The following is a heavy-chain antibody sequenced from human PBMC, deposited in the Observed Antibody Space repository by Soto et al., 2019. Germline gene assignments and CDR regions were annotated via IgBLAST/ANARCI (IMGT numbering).Heavy chain of an antibody. CDR2: VYWDDDK. CDR1: GFSLTTTGVG. D-gene: IGHD5-12*01. V-gene: IGHV2-5*02. J-gene: IGHJ4*02. Sequence: QITLRESGPTLVKPTQPLTLTCTFSGFSLTTTGVGVVWVRQPPGRALEWLALVYWDDDKRYSPSLMNRLTTTNYTSKTQGVLTMTNMDPVDTATYCCAPTQGWLTDYWGQGTLLTVSS. CDR3: APTQGWLTDY.